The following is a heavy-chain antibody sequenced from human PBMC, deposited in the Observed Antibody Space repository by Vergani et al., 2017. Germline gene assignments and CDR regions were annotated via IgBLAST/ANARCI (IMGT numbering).Heavy chain of an antibody. CDR1: GGTFSSYA. CDR3: ARVRGITIFGVVTSDFDY. CDR2: INPNSGGT. J-gene: IGHJ4*02. V-gene: IGHV1-2*02. Sequence: QVQLVQSGAEVKKPGSSVKVSCKASGGTFSSYAISWVRQAPGQGLEWMGWINPNSGGTNYAQKFQGRVTMTRDTSISTAYMELSRLRSDDTAVYYCARVRGITIFGVVTSDFDYWGQGTLVTVSS. D-gene: IGHD3-3*01.